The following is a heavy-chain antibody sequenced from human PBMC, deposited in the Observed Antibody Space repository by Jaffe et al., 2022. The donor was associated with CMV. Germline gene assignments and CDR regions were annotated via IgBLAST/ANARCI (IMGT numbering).Heavy chain of an antibody. V-gene: IGHV1-3*01. CDR2: VNPKNGGA. J-gene: IGHJ4*02. CDR3: ARLMATTDNLLGYDY. D-gene: IGHD4-17*01. Sequence: QVQLVQSGAAVKKPGASVKLSCKASGYTFSENPIHWWRQAPGQSLEWMGWVNPKNGGAKSPQKFQDRVSITWDTSATTTYMVVANLRSEDTAVYYCARLMATTDNLLGYDYWGQGALVTVSS. CDR1: GYTFSENP.